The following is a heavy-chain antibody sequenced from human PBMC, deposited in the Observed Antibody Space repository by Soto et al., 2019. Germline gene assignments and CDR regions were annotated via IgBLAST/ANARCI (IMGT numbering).Heavy chain of an antibody. J-gene: IGHJ6*03. CDR2: IYYSGST. V-gene: IGHV4-59*01. CDR1: GGSISSYY. CDR3: ARGYCSGGSCYSREYYYYYYMDV. Sequence: PSETLSLTCTVSGGSISSYYWSWIRQPPGKGLEWIGYIYYSGSTNYNPSLKSRVTISVDTSKNQFSLKLSPVTAADTAVYYCARGYCSGGSCYSREYYYYYYMDVWGKGTTVTVSS. D-gene: IGHD2-15*01.